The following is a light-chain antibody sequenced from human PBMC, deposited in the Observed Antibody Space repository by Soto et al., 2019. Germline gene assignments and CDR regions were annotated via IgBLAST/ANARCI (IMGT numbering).Light chain of an antibody. CDR1: SSNIGGGFD. Sequence: QSVLTQPPSVSGAPGQRVTISFTGSSSNIGGGFDVHWYQQVPGTAPKLLIYGTTNRPSGVPDRISGSKSGPSVSLAITGLQTEDEAYYYCQAFDNSLNGLVLGGGTKLTVL. CDR2: GTT. J-gene: IGLJ3*02. V-gene: IGLV1-40*01. CDR3: QAFDNSLNGLV.